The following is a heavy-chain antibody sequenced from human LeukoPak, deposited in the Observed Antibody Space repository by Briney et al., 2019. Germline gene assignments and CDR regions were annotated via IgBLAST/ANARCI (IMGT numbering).Heavy chain of an antibody. CDR1: GGSISSYY. CDR3: ARDLVLVLMVYAIDSYYYGMDV. V-gene: IGHV4-4*07. J-gene: IGHJ6*02. CDR2: IYTSGST. Sequence: PSETLSLTCTVSGGSISSYYWSWIRQPAGKGLEWIGRIYTSGSTNYNPSLKSRVTMSVDTSKNQFSLKLSSVTAADTAVYYCARDLVLVLMVYAIDSYYYGMDVWGQGTTVTVSS. D-gene: IGHD2-8*01.